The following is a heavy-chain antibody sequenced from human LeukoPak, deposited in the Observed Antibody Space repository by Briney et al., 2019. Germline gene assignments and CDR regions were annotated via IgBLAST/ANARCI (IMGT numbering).Heavy chain of an antibody. Sequence: PGESLRLSCAASGFTFSRYWIHWVRQAPGKGLEWVSRINPDGSTTTYADSVKGRFTISRDNSKNTLYLQMNSLRAEDTAVYYCAKEGYYYDSSGYSDYWGQGTLVTVSS. J-gene: IGHJ4*02. CDR2: INPDGSTT. CDR1: GFTFSRYW. D-gene: IGHD3-22*01. CDR3: AKEGYYYDSSGYSDY. V-gene: IGHV3-74*01.